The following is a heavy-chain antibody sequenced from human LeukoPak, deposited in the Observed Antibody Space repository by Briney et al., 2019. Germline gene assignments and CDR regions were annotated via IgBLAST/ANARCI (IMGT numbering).Heavy chain of an antibody. CDR2: ISAYNGNT. D-gene: IGHD5-18*01. V-gene: IGHV1-18*01. CDR1: GYTFTSYG. J-gene: IGHJ4*02. Sequence: GASVKVSCKASGYTFTSYGISWVRQAPGQGLEWMRWISAYNGNTNYAQKLQGRVTMTTDTSTSTAYMELRSLRSDDTAVYYCARDQSPSYGLYYFDYWGQGTLVTVSS. CDR3: ARDQSPSYGLYYFDY.